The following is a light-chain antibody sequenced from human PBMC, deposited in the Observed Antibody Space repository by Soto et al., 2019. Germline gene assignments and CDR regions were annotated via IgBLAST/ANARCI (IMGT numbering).Light chain of an antibody. CDR3: HQYDSSPLT. CDR1: QSVSSSY. CDR2: GAS. J-gene: IGKJ4*01. Sequence: EIVLTQSPGTLSLSPGERATLSCRASQSVSSSYLAWYQQKLGQAPRLLSYGASSMATGIPDRFSGSGSGTACTITITTLEPEDFAVYSYHQYDSSPLTFGGGIKVEIK. V-gene: IGKV3-20*01.